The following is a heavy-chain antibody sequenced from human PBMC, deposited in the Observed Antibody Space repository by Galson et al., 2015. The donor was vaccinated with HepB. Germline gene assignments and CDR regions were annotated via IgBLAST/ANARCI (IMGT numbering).Heavy chain of an antibody. Sequence: SLRLSCATSGFIFGDFAMTWVRQAPGKGLEWVSTISSSGGSTFYGDSVKGRFTISRDTSKNTLFLQMNSLRAEDTALYYCARNSWNNPRAFYYMDVWGKGTTVTVSS. D-gene: IGHD1/OR15-1a*01. J-gene: IGHJ6*03. V-gene: IGHV3-23*01. CDR1: GFIFGDFA. CDR3: ARNSWNNPRAFYYMDV. CDR2: ISSSGGST.